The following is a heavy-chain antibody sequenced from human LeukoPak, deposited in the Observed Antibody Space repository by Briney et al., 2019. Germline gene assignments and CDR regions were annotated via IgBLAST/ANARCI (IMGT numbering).Heavy chain of an antibody. J-gene: IGHJ4*02. CDR1: GFTFSSYA. CDR2: ISYDGSNK. Sequence: GGSLRLSCAASGFTFSSYAMHWVRQAPGKGLEWVAAISYDGSNKYYADSVKGRFTISRDNSKNTLYLQMNSLRAEDTAVYYCARDAPVVTAHVDYWGQGTLVTVSS. V-gene: IGHV3-30-3*01. D-gene: IGHD2-21*02. CDR3: ARDAPVVTAHVDY.